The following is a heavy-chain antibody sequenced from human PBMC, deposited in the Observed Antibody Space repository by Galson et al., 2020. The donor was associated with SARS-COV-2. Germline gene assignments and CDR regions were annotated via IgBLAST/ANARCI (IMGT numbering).Heavy chain of an antibody. V-gene: IGHV3-30*18. Sequence: GVSLRLSCAASGFTFSNFAMHWVRQAPGQGLEWVAVISDDGTNTYYKDSVKWRFSISRDNSKNTLYLQMNSLRVEDTAVYHCAKSLWFGEILSPFDYWGQGAQATVSS. D-gene: IGHD3-10*01. CDR3: AKSLWFGEILSPFDY. CDR1: GFTFSNFA. J-gene: IGHJ4*02. CDR2: ISDDGTNT.